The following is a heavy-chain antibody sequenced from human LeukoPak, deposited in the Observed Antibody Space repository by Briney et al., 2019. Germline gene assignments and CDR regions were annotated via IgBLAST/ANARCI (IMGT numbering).Heavy chain of an antibody. V-gene: IGHV5-51*01. Sequence: GDSLKISCKASGYSFADYWIGWVRQMPGKGLEGMGIIYPGDSDTKYNPSFQGRVTFSADKSNNTAYLQWNSLEASDTAIYFCAKRGGSPDQYGNWFAPWGQGTLVTVTS. D-gene: IGHD2/OR15-2a*01. CDR2: IYPGDSDT. J-gene: IGHJ5*02. CDR1: GYSFADYW. CDR3: AKRGGSPDQYGNWFAP.